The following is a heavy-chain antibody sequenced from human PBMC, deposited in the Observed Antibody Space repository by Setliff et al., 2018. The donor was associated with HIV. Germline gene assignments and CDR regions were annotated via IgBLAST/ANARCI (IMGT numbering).Heavy chain of an antibody. CDR1: GGTFSSYP. CDR2: IIPIFATA. J-gene: IGHJ4*02. CDR3: ARDGLLVAGIRFDY. D-gene: IGHD6-19*01. Sequence: ASVKVSCKASGGTFSSYPISWVRQAPGQGLEWMGGIIPIFATANYAQKFQGRVTITADASTRTVYMVLSSLRSEDTAVYYCARDGLLVAGIRFDYWGQGTLVTVSS. V-gene: IGHV1-69*13.